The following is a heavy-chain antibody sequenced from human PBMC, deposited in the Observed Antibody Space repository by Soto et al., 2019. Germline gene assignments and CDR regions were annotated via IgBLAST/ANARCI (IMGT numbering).Heavy chain of an antibody. CDR1: GGSISSGDYY. V-gene: IGHV4-30-4*01. CDR2: IYYSGST. CDR3: ASRHSSPYFDY. D-gene: IGHD6-13*01. J-gene: IGHJ4*02. Sequence: PSETLSLTCTVSGGSISSGDYYWSWIRQPPGKGLEWIGSIYYSGSTNYNPSLKSRVTISVDTSKNQFSLKLNSVTAADTAVYYCASRHSSPYFDYWGQGTLVTVSS.